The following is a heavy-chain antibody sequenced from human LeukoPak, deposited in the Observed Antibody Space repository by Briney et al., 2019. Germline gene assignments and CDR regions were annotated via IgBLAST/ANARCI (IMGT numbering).Heavy chain of an antibody. V-gene: IGHV4-39*07. CDR2: IYYSGST. CDR1: GFTFSSYA. J-gene: IGHJ5*02. Sequence: GSLRLSCAASGFTFSSYAMHWVRQAPGKGLEWIGSIYYSGSTYYNPSLKSRVSISVDTSKNQFSLKLSSVTAADTAVYYCAGDVNSGQTSWGQGTLVTVSS. D-gene: IGHD5-12*01. CDR3: AGDVNSGQTS.